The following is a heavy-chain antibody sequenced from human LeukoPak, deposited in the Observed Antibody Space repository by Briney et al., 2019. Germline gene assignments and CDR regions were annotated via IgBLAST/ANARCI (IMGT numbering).Heavy chain of an antibody. CDR2: IYYSGST. D-gene: IGHD3-3*01. CDR3: ARLGYYDFWSGYYFDY. Sequence: PSETLSLTXTVSGGSISSSSYYWGWIRQPPGKGLEWIGSIYYSGSTYYNPSLKSRVTISVDTSKNQFSLKLSSVTAADTAVYYCARLGYYDFWSGYYFDYWGQGTLVTVSS. CDR1: GGSISSSSYY. J-gene: IGHJ4*02. V-gene: IGHV4-39*01.